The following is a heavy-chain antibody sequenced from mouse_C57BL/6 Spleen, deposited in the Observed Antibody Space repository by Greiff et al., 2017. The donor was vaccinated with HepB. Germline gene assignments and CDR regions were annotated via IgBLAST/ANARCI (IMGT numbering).Heavy chain of an antibody. V-gene: IGHV1-5*01. D-gene: IGHD2-3*01. Sequence: EVQRVESGTVLARPGASVKMSCKTSGYTFTSYWMHWVKQRPGQGLEWIGAIYPGNSDTRYNQKFKGKAKLTAGTPASTAYMELSSLTNEDSAVYYCTSSKFLDGYYSTGYFDYWGQGTTLTVSS. CDR1: GYTFTSYW. CDR2: IYPGNSDT. CDR3: TSSKFLDGYYSTGYFDY. J-gene: IGHJ2*01.